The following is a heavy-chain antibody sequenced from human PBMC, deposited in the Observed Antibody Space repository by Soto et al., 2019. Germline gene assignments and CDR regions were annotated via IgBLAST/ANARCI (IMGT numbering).Heavy chain of an antibody. CDR1: NDSISSDNW. Sequence: QVQLQQSGPGLVKPSETLSLTCSVSNDSISSDNWWGWVRQSPAKGLEWTGEIYQSGGINIPPSLMSRVNIAIDKSKNEFSLQLTSVTSADTAIYYCARANSRGWHQYYLDSWGQGILGTVSS. V-gene: IGHV4-4*02. D-gene: IGHD6-19*01. J-gene: IGHJ4*02. CDR3: ARANSRGWHQYYLDS. CDR2: IYQSGGI.